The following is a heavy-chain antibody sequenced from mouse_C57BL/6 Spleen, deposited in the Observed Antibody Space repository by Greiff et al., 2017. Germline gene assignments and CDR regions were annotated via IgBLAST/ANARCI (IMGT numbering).Heavy chain of an antibody. Sequence: VQLQQSGPELVKPGASVKISCKASGYAFSSSWMNWVKQRPGKGLEWIGRIYPGDGDTNYNGKFKGKATLTADKSSSTAYMQLSSLTSKDSAVYFCARCWEGDYYAMDYWGQGTSVTVSS. V-gene: IGHV1-82*01. D-gene: IGHD4-1*01. CDR2: IYPGDGDT. CDR1: GYAFSSSW. CDR3: ARCWEGDYYAMDY. J-gene: IGHJ4*01.